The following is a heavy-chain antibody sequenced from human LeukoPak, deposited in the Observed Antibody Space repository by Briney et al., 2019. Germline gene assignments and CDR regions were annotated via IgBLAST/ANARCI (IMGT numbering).Heavy chain of an antibody. V-gene: IGHV3-7*03. CDR3: ARDPLGNYYDGSGYYS. CDR2: IKEDGSEK. J-gene: IGHJ5*02. CDR1: GLTLSRYW. Sequence: GGSLRLSCAVSGLTLSRYWMTWVRQAPGKGLEWVANIKEDGSEKYYVDSVKGRFTISRDNAKNSLYLQMNSLRVEDTAVYYCARDPLGNYYDGSGYYSWGQGTLVTVSS. D-gene: IGHD3-22*01.